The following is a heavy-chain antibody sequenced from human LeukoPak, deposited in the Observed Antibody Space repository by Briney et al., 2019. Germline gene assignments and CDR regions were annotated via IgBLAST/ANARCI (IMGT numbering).Heavy chain of an antibody. Sequence: PGRSLRLSCTASGFTFGDYAMSWFRQAPGKGLEWVSLIRSKIYGGTTEYAASVKGRFTTSRDDSKAIAYLQMNSLKTEDTAVYYCARAEWELPPGNWGQGTLVTVSS. CDR3: ARAEWELPPGN. J-gene: IGHJ4*02. CDR1: GFTFGDYA. V-gene: IGHV3-49*03. D-gene: IGHD1-26*01. CDR2: IRSKIYGGTT.